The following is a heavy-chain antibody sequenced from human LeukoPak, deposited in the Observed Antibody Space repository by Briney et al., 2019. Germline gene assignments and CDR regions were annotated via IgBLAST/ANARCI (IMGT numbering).Heavy chain of an antibody. Sequence: SETLSLTCTVSGGSISSYYWSWIRQPPGKGLEWIGYIYYSGSTNYNPSLKSRVTISVDTSKNQFSLRLSSVAAADTAVYYCARNRYSSGWYYFDYWGQGTLVTVSS. D-gene: IGHD6-19*01. J-gene: IGHJ4*02. CDR2: IYYSGST. CDR3: ARNRYSSGWYYFDY. CDR1: GGSISSYY. V-gene: IGHV4-59*01.